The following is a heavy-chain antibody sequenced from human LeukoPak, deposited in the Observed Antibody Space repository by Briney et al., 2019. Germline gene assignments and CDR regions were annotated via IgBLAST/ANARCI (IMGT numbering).Heavy chain of an antibody. J-gene: IGHJ3*02. Sequence: AGSLRLSCAASGLTFSSYEMNWVRQAPGKGLEWVSYMSSSGSGIYYADSVKGRFTITRDNAKKSLYLQMHSLRAEDTAVYYCARDSHKFDSSGYYPDAFDIWGQGTMVTVSS. D-gene: IGHD3-22*01. CDR3: ARDSHKFDSSGYYPDAFDI. V-gene: IGHV3-48*03. CDR1: GLTFSSYE. CDR2: MSSSGSGI.